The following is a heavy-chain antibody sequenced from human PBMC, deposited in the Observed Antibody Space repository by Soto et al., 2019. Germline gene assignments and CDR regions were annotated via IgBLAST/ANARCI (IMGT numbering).Heavy chain of an antibody. CDR2: IKEDGSEK. J-gene: IGHJ4*02. CDR1: GFTFSAYW. CDR3: GRYGITATFDY. V-gene: IGHV3-7*03. D-gene: IGHD1-7*01. Sequence: LRLSCAASGFTFSAYWMNWVRQAPGKGLEWVATIKEDGSEKYYVDSVRGRFTISRDNAKNSLYLQMDSLRAEDTAVYYCGRYGITATFDYWGQGTLVTVSS.